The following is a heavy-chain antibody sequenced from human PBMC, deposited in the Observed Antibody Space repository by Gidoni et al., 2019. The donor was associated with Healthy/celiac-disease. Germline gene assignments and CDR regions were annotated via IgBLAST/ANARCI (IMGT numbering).Heavy chain of an antibody. J-gene: IGHJ4*02. CDR3: ARLRYSYGLKAFDY. CDR2: ISWNSGSI. D-gene: IGHD5-18*01. CDR1: GFTFDDYA. Sequence: EVQLVESGGGLVQPGRSLRLSCAASGFTFDDYAMHWVRQAPGKGLEWVSGISWNSGSIGYADSVKGRFTISRDNAKNSLYLQMNSLRAEDTALYYCARLRYSYGLKAFDYWGQGTLVTVSS. V-gene: IGHV3-9*01.